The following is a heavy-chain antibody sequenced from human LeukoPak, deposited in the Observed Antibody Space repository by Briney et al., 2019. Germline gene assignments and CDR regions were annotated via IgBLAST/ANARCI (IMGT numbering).Heavy chain of an antibody. CDR2: ISDRGDDT. J-gene: IGHJ3*02. Sequence: GGSLRLSCAASGFTFSSYAMSWVRQAPGKGLQWVSTISDRGDDTYYADSVKGRFTISRDNSKNTLYLQMNSLRAEDTAVYYCARGRDGYNFDAFDIWGQGTMVTVSS. D-gene: IGHD5-24*01. CDR1: GFTFSSYA. V-gene: IGHV3-23*01. CDR3: ARGRDGYNFDAFDI.